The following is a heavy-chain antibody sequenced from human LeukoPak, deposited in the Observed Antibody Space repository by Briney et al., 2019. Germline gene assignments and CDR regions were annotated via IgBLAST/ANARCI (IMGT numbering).Heavy chain of an antibody. J-gene: IGHJ4*02. Sequence: GSLRLSCAAFGFTVSSNYMSWVRQAPGKGLEWIGSIYYSGSTYYNPSLKSRVTISVDTSKNQFSLKLSSVTAADTAVYYCARGVVVKLGYFDYWGQGTLVTVSS. V-gene: IGHV4-59*05. CDR1: GFTVSSNY. CDR3: ARGVVVKLGYFDY. D-gene: IGHD2-15*01. CDR2: IYYSGST.